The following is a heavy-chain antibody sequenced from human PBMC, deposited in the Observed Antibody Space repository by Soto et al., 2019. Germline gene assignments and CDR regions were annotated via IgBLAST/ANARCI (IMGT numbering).Heavy chain of an antibody. Sequence: EVQLLESGGGLVQPGGSLRLSCAASGFTFSSYAMSWVRQAPGKGLEWVSAISGSGGSTYYADSVKGRFTISRDNSKNTLHLQLNSLRAEDTAVYYCAKAPLTNIVVVPAPPDYWGQGTLVTVSS. CDR1: GFTFSSYA. V-gene: IGHV3-23*01. D-gene: IGHD2-2*01. J-gene: IGHJ4*02. CDR3: AKAPLTNIVVVPAPPDY. CDR2: ISGSGGST.